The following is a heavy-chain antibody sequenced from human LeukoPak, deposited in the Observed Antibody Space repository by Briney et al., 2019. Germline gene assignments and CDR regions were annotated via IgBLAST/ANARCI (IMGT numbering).Heavy chain of an antibody. V-gene: IGHV4-59*01. D-gene: IGHD6-19*01. J-gene: IGHJ4*02. CDR1: GGSISSYY. CDR2: IYYSGST. CDR3: GGGQWLAKIDY. Sequence: SETLSLTCTVSGGSISSYYWSWIRQPPGKGLEWIGYIYYSGSTNYNPSLKSRVTISVDTSKNQFSLKLSSVTAADTAVYYCGGGQWLAKIDYWGQGTLVTVSS.